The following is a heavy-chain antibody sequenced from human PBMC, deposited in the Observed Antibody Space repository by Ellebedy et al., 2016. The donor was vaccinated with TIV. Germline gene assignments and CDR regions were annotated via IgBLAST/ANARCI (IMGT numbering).Heavy chain of an antibody. D-gene: IGHD3-9*01. Sequence: GGSLRLSXAASGFTFSSYWMSWVRQAPGKGLEWVANIKQDGSEKYYVDSVKGRFTISRDNAKNSLYLQMNSLRAEDTAVYYCARDHRRILTGYSHYFDYWGQGTLVTVSS. CDR3: ARDHRRILTGYSHYFDY. V-gene: IGHV3-7*03. CDR1: GFTFSSYW. CDR2: IKQDGSEK. J-gene: IGHJ4*02.